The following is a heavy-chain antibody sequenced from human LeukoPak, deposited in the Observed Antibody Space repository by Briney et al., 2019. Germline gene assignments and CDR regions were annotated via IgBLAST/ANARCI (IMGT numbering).Heavy chain of an antibody. V-gene: IGHV4-59*01. CDR2: IYYSGST. Sequence: SETLSLTCTVSGGSLSSYYWSWIRQPPGKGLEWIGYIYYSGSTNYNPSLKSRVTISVDTSKNQFSLKLSSVTAADTAVYYCARDSVYLYYYDSSGPRGAFDIWGQGTMVTVSS. D-gene: IGHD3-22*01. CDR1: GGSLSSYY. CDR3: ARDSVYLYYYDSSGPRGAFDI. J-gene: IGHJ3*02.